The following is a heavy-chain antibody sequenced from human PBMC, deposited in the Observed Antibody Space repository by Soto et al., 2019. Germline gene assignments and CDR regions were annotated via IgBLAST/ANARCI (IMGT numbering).Heavy chain of an antibody. CDR2: IKQDGSEK. J-gene: IGHJ6*02. Sequence: PSETLSLTCTVSGGSISSYYWSWVRQAPGKGLEWVANIKQDGSEKYYVDSVKGRFTISRDNAKNSLYLQMNSLRAEDTAVYYCARDPNIVLVPAALRSYYYYYGMDVWGQGTTVTVS. CDR3: ARDPNIVLVPAALRSYYYYYGMDV. D-gene: IGHD2-2*01. CDR1: GGSISSYY. V-gene: IGHV3-7*01.